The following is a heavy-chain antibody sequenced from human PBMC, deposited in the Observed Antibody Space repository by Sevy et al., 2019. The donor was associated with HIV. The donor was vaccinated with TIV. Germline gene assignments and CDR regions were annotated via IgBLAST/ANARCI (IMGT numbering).Heavy chain of an antibody. CDR2: ISSSSSYT. Sequence: GGSLRLSCAASGFTFSDYYMSWIRQAPGKGLEWVSYISSSSSYTNYADSVKGRFTISRDNAKNSLYLQMNSLRAEDTAVYYCARVMDASGSGWYYFDYWGQGTLVTVSS. J-gene: IGHJ4*02. V-gene: IGHV3-11*06. CDR3: ARVMDASGSGWYYFDY. D-gene: IGHD6-19*01. CDR1: GFTFSDYY.